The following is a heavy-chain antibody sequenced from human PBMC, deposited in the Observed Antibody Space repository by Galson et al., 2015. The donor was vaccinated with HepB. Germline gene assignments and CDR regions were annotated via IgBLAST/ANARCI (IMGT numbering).Heavy chain of an antibody. V-gene: IGHV3-33*01. Sequence: VRQAPGKGLEWVAVIWYDGSNKYYADSVKGRFTISRDNSKNTLYLQMNSLRAEDTAVYYCARAGRDIVVVPAAYYYYYYYMDVWGKGTTVTVSS. J-gene: IGHJ6*03. D-gene: IGHD2-2*01. CDR3: ARAGRDIVVVPAAYYYYYYYMDV. CDR2: IWYDGSNK.